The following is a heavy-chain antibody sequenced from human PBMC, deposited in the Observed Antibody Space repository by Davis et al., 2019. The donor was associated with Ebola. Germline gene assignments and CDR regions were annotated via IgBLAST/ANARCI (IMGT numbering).Heavy chain of an antibody. CDR1: GGTFIDYY. J-gene: IGHJ6*02. V-gene: IGHV4-34*01. Sequence: SETLSLTCAVYGGTFIDYYWTWTRQPPGKGLEWIGEVDHSGSTNYNPSLKSRVTILVDTSKNQFSLKLSSVTAADTAVYYCARSPANYYYYGMDVWGQGTTVTVSS. CDR2: VDHSGST. CDR3: ARSPANYYYYGMDV.